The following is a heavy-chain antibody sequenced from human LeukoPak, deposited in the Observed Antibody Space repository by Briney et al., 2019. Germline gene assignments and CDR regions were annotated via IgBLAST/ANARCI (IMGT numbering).Heavy chain of an antibody. CDR1: GFSFSSYW. Sequence: PGGSLRLSCAASGFSFSSYWMTWVRQAPGKGLEWVANIKQDASEEHYVDSVKGRFTISRDNAKSSLYLQLNSLRAEDTALYFCASTASLSYWGQGTLVTVSS. D-gene: IGHD6-6*01. CDR3: ASTASLSY. CDR2: IKQDASEE. V-gene: IGHV3-7*01. J-gene: IGHJ4*02.